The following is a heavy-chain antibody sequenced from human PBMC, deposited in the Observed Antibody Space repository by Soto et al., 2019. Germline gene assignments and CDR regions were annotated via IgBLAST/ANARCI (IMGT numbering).Heavy chain of an antibody. Sequence: EVQLLESGGGLVQPGGSLRLSCAASGFTFSSYVMSCVRQAPGKGLEWVSAISGSGGSTYYADSVKGRFTISRDNSKNTLYLQMNSLRAEDTAVYYCAKDSGSYYDILTGYYTGWDYWGQGTLVTVSS. CDR3: AKDSGSYYDILTGYYTGWDY. D-gene: IGHD3-9*01. J-gene: IGHJ4*02. CDR1: GFTFSSYV. CDR2: ISGSGGST. V-gene: IGHV3-23*01.